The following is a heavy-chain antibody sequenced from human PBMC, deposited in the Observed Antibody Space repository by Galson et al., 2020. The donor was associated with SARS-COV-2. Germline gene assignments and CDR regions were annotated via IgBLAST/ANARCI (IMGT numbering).Heavy chain of an antibody. D-gene: IGHD3-3*01. J-gene: IGHJ6*02. Sequence: SETLSLTCTVSGGSISSYYWSWIRQPPGKGLEWIGYIYYSGSTNYNPSLKSRVTISVDTSKNQFSLKLSSVTAADTAVYYCARVVGLEWLSPNGSMDVWGQGTTVTVSS. CDR1: GGSISSYY. CDR2: IYYSGST. CDR3: ARVVGLEWLSPNGSMDV. V-gene: IGHV4-59*01.